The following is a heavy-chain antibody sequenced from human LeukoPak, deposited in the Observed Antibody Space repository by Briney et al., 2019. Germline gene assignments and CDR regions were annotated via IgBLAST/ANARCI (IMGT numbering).Heavy chain of an antibody. J-gene: IGHJ4*02. CDR3: SKAQEYSSGWYMCDY. CDR1: GFTFRSYG. Sequence: PSGGSLRLSCVASGFTFRSYGMHWVRQAPGKGLEWVAVISYDGTTKYYADSVKGRFTISRDSSKNTLYLQMNSLRAEDTAVYYCSKAQEYSSGWYMCDYWAREPWSPSPQ. D-gene: IGHD6-19*01. CDR2: ISYDGTTK. V-gene: IGHV3-30*18.